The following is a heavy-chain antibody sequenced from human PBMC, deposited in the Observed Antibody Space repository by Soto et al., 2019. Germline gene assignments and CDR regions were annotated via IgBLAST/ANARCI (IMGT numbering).Heavy chain of an antibody. CDR3: ARQTGVLGHYFDY. V-gene: IGHV4-39*01. CDR2: IYYNGNT. CDR1: GGSISSSSYY. Sequence: QLRLQEAGPGLVKPSETLSLTCTVSGGSISSSSYYWGWIRQPPGKGPEWIGAIYYNGNTYYNPSLKSRVTMSVDTSKNQFSLKLSSATAADTAMYYCARQTGVLGHYFDYWGQGTLVTVSS. D-gene: IGHD2-8*01. J-gene: IGHJ4*02.